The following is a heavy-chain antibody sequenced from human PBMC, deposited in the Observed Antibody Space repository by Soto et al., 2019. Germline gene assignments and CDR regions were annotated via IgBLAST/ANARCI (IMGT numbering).Heavy chain of an antibody. CDR3: GSGSLSRNVDL. D-gene: IGHD6-6*01. CDR1: GGTFTNYV. CDR2: LIPIFGAA. J-gene: IGHJ5*02. Sequence: QVQLVQSGAEVRKPGSSVKVSCKISGGTFTNYVLSWLRQAPGQGLEWMGGLIPIFGAANLSQKFQDRVTITAVEATSTVNMALCSRTSEDTAVYYCGSGSLSRNVDLWGQGTLVTVSS. V-gene: IGHV1-69*01.